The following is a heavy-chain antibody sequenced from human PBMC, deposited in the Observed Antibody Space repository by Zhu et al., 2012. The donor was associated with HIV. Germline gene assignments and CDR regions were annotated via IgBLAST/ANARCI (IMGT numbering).Heavy chain of an antibody. D-gene: IGHD3-22*01. J-gene: IGHJ4*02. CDR2: IYHSGST. CDR1: GYSISSGYY. Sequence: QVQLQESGPGLVKPSETLSLTCAVSGYSISSGYYWGWIRQPPGKGLEWIGSIYHSGSTYYNPSLKSRVTISVDTSKNQFSLKLSSVTAADTAVYYCARHENSMIVVAIDYWGQGTLVTVSS. V-gene: IGHV4-38-2*01. CDR3: ARHENSMIVVAIDY.